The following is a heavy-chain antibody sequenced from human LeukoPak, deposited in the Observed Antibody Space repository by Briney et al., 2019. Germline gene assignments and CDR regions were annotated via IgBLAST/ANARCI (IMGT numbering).Heavy chain of an antibody. Sequence: GASVKVSCKASGGTFSSYAINWVRQAPGQGLEWMGGIIPIFGTANSAQKFQGRVTVTADESTSTAYMELSSLRSEDTAVYYCTGETGSYHGNDYWGQGTLVTVSS. CDR2: IIPIFGTA. V-gene: IGHV1-69*13. D-gene: IGHD1-26*01. CDR1: GGTFSSYA. J-gene: IGHJ4*02. CDR3: TGETGSYHGNDY.